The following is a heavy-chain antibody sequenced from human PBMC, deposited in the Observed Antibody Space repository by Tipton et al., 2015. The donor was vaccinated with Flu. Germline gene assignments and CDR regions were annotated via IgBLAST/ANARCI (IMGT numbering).Heavy chain of an antibody. V-gene: IGHV3-21*01. CDR1: GFTFSSYS. D-gene: IGHD3-10*01. CDR2: ISSSSSYI. J-gene: IGHJ4*02. CDR3: ARESPLGGTFDY. Sequence: QLMQSGGGLVKPGGSLRLSCAASGFTFSSYSMNWVRQAPGKGLEWVSSISSSSSYIYYADSVKGRFTISRDNAKNSLYLQMNSLRAEDTAVYYCARESPLGGTFDYWGQGTLVTVSS.